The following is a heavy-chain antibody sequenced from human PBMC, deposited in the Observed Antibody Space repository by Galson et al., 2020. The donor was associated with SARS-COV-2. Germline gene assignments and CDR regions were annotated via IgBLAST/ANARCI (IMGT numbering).Heavy chain of an antibody. Sequence: SGPTLVKPTQTLTLTCTFSGFSLSTSGVGVGWIRQPPGKALEWLALIYWDDDKRYSPSLKSRLTITKDTSKNQVVLTMTNMDPVDTATYYCAHRRPIKYSSGWIFDYWGQGTLVTVSS. D-gene: IGHD6-19*01. V-gene: IGHV2-5*02. CDR2: IYWDDDK. J-gene: IGHJ4*02. CDR1: GFSLSTSGVG. CDR3: AHRRPIKYSSGWIFDY.